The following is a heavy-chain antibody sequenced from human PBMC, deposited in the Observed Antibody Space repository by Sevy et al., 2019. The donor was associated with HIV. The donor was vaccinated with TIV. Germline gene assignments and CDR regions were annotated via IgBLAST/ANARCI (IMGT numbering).Heavy chain of an antibody. CDR2: ISGSGGRT. J-gene: IGHJ4*02. V-gene: IGHV3-23*01. Sequence: GGSLRLSCAASGFTFGTYAMSWVRQAPGKGLEWVSTISGSGGRTYFADSVNGLFNIYGDNSKNMLYMQMNSLRAADTAVYYCAKAVYASKVVVTNGFDYWGQGTLVTVSS. CDR1: GFTFGTYA. CDR3: AKAVYASKVVVTNGFDY. D-gene: IGHD3-22*01.